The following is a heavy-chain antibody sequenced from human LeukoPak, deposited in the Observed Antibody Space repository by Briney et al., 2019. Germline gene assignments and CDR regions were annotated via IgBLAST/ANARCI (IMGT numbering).Heavy chain of an antibody. CDR3: AKAPPYKKYFDY. D-gene: IGHD1-1*01. V-gene: IGHV3-74*01. CDR2: INSDGIST. J-gene: IGHJ4*02. Sequence: GGSLRLSCVASGFTFTNYWMHWVRQAPGKGLVWVSRINSDGISTNYADSVKGRFTISRDNAKNTLYLQMNSLRAEDTAVYYCAKAPPYKKYFDYWGQGTLVTVSS. CDR1: GFTFTNYW.